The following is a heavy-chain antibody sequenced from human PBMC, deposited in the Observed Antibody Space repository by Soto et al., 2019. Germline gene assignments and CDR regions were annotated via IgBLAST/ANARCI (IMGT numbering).Heavy chain of an antibody. V-gene: IGHV1-2*02. CDR2: INPNSGGT. D-gene: IGHD2-8*01. CDR3: ARDGGLMVYAITGDGDFDY. Sequence: QVQLVQSGAEVKKPGASVKVSCKASGYTFTGYYMHWVRQAPGQGLEWMGWINPNSGGTNYAQKFHGRVTMTRDTSISTAYMELSRLRSDDTAVYYCARDGGLMVYAITGDGDFDYWGQGTLVTVSS. CDR1: GYTFTGYY. J-gene: IGHJ4*02.